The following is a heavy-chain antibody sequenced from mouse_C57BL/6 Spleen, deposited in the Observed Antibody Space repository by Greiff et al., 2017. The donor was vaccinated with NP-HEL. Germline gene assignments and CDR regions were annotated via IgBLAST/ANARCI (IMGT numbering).Heavy chain of an antibody. CDR3: TRHGDYYGSSYLQYWYFDV. V-gene: IGHV1-15*01. CDR2: IDPETGGT. D-gene: IGHD1-1*01. CDR1: GYTFTDYE. Sequence: QVQLQQSGAELVRPGASVTLSCKASGYTFTDYEMHWVKQTPVHGLEWIGAIDPETGGTAYNQKFKGKAILTADKSSSTAYMELRSLTSEDSAVYYCTRHGDYYGSSYLQYWYFDVWGTGTTVTVSS. J-gene: IGHJ1*03.